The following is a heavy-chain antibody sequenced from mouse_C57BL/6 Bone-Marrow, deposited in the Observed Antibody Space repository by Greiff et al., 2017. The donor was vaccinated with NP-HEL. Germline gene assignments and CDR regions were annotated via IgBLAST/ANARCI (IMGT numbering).Heavy chain of an antibody. CDR3: ARGADYDGDYYAMDC. CDR1: GYTFTSYW. V-gene: IGHV1-50*01. CDR2: IDPSDSYT. Sequence: QVQLQQPGAELVKPGASVKLSCKASGYTFTSYWMQWVKQRPGQGLEWIGEIDPSDSYTNYNQKFKGKATLTVDPSSSTAYMQLRSLTSEDSAVYYCARGADYDGDYYAMDCWGQGPSVTVSS. J-gene: IGHJ4*01. D-gene: IGHD2-4*01.